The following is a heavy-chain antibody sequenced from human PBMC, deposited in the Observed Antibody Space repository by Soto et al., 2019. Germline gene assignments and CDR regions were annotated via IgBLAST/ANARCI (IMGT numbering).Heavy chain of an antibody. D-gene: IGHD2-21*02. Sequence: LRLSCAASGFTFRSHWMHWVRQVPGKGLVWVSCINNDGSRTNYAGSVKGRFTISRDNAKNTLYLQMKILRAEDTAVYYCARDAHPNGGNLNYFDSWGQGTLVTVSS. J-gene: IGHJ4*02. CDR1: GFTFRSHW. CDR2: INNDGSRT. V-gene: IGHV3-74*01. CDR3: ARDAHPNGGNLNYFDS.